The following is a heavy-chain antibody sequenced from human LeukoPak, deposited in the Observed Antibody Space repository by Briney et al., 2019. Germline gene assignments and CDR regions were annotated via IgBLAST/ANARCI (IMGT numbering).Heavy chain of an antibody. V-gene: IGHV4-59*01. CDR2: IYYSGSP. CDR1: GGSISSYH. Sequence: PSETLSLTCSVSGGSISSYHWSWIRQPPGKGLEWIGYIYYSGSPNYNPSLKSRVTISVDTSKTQFSLNLNSVTAADTAVYYCARLRPLEGDYYYNVMDVWGQGTTVTVSS. J-gene: IGHJ6*02. D-gene: IGHD2-21*01. CDR3: ARLRPLEGDYYYNVMDV.